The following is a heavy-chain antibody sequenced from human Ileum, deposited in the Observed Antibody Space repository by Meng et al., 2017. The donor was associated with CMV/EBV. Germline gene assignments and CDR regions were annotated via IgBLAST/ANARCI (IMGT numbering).Heavy chain of an antibody. CDR2: MNDAKGDT. V-gene: IGHV1-3*01. D-gene: IGHD1-26*01. CDR1: GYTFTSQA. CDR3: ARGVHSGAYLIDY. Sequence: CKDSGYTFTSQAMHWVRRAPGQRREWMGWMNDAKGDTEYSQNFQGRVTITRDTSASTAFMEVSSLTSEDTAVYYCARGVHSGAYLIDYWGQGTLVTVSS. J-gene: IGHJ4*02.